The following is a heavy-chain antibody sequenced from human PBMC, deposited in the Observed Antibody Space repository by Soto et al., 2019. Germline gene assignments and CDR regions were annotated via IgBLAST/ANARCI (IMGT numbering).Heavy chain of an antibody. Sequence: GASVKVSCKVSGYTRTELSMHWVRQAPGKGLEWMGGFDPEDGETIYAQKFQGRVTMTEDTSTDTAYMELSSLRSEDTAVYYCATDFFGVGATTSPVYWGQGTLVTVSS. CDR2: FDPEDGET. V-gene: IGHV1-24*01. D-gene: IGHD1-26*01. CDR1: GYTRTELS. CDR3: ATDFFGVGATTSPVY. J-gene: IGHJ4*02.